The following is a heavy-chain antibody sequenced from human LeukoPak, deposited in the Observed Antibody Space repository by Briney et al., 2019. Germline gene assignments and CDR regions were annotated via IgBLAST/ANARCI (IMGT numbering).Heavy chain of an antibody. V-gene: IGHV3-33*06. D-gene: IGHD3-16*01. CDR1: GFTFSNYG. CDR3: AKRGEVANYQYMDA. J-gene: IGHJ6*03. Sequence: PGGSLRLSCAASGFTFSNYGIHWVRQAPGKGLEWVADIWFDGSNKYYADSVKGRFTISRDNSKNTLILEMNSLRAEDTAIYYCAKRGEVANYQYMDAWGKGTTVTVSS. CDR2: IWFDGSNK.